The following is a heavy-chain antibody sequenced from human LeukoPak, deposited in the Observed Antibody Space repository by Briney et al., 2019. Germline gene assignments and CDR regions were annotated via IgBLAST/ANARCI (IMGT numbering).Heavy chain of an antibody. CDR2: IYHSGST. CDR3: ARHDLATEFRLRRGLDY. D-gene: IGHD2-2*01. Sequence: SQTLSLTCTVSGGSISNGGYYWSWIRQPPGKGLEWIGYIYHSGSTYYNPSLKSRVTISVDRSKNQFSLKLSSVTAADTAVYYCARHDLATEFRLRRGLDYWGQGTLVTVSS. V-gene: IGHV4-30-2*01. J-gene: IGHJ4*02. CDR1: GGSISNGGYY.